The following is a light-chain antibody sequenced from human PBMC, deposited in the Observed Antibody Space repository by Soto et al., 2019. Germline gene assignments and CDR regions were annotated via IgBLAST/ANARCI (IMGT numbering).Light chain of an antibody. J-gene: IGKJ1*01. CDR1: QSVSSN. V-gene: IGKV3-15*01. CDR3: QQHNNWPPWT. Sequence: EIVMTQSPATLSVSPGERATLSCSASQSVSSNLAWYQQKPGQAPRLLIYGASTRATGIPATFSGSGSGTEFTLTISSLQSEDFAVYYCQQHNNWPPWTCGQGTKVDIK. CDR2: GAS.